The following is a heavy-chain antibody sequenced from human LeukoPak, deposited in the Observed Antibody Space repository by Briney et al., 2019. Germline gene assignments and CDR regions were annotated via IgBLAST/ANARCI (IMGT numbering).Heavy chain of an antibody. Sequence: ASVKVSCKASGYTFTGHYMHWVRQAPGQWPEWMGWINPNSGDTNYAQKFQGRVTLARDASIGTAYMEMNRLTYDDTAIYYCARDVYTSGWRYFDLWGHGTLVTVSS. D-gene: IGHD6-19*01. CDR3: ARDVYTSGWRYFDL. J-gene: IGHJ2*01. V-gene: IGHV1-2*02. CDR1: GYTFTGHY. CDR2: INPNSGDT.